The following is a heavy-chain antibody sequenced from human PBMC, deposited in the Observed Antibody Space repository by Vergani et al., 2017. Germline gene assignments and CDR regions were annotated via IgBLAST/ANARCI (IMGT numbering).Heavy chain of an antibody. CDR2: IKQDGSEQ. CDR3: ARDWDDNWFDP. J-gene: IGHJ5*02. D-gene: IGHD1-26*01. V-gene: IGHV3-7*01. CDR1: GFTFSSYW. Sequence: EVQLVESGGGLVQPGGSLRLSCAASGFTFSSYWMSWVRQAPGKGLEWVASIKQDGSEQYYVDSVKGRFTISRDNAKNSLYLRMNSLRAEDTAVYYCARDWDDNWFDPWGQGTLVTVSS.